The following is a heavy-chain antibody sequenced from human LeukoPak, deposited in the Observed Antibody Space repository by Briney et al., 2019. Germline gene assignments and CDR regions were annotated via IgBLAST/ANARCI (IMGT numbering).Heavy chain of an antibody. D-gene: IGHD1-26*01. V-gene: IGHV3-43*01. Sequence: AGGSLRLSCAASGFTFDDYTMHWVRQAPGKGLEWVFLISWDGGSTYYADSVKGRFTISRDNSKNSLYLQMNSLRTEDTALYYCAKDLAYSGSYYAFDYWGQGTLVTVSS. CDR2: ISWDGGST. CDR1: GFTFDDYT. J-gene: IGHJ4*02. CDR3: AKDLAYSGSYYAFDY.